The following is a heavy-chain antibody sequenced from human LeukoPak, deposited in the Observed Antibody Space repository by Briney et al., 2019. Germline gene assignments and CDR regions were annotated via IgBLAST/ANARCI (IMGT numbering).Heavy chain of an antibody. CDR2: INPDSGT. Sequence: ASVKVSCKASGYTSTNYGINWVRQAPGQGLEWMGWINPDSGTNYAQKFQGRVTMTRATSISTAYMELSRLTSDDTAVYYCAKDTGNFNLGDYWGQGTLVTVSS. J-gene: IGHJ4*02. V-gene: IGHV1-2*02. CDR3: AKDTGNFNLGDY. D-gene: IGHD5-18*01. CDR1: GYTSTNYG.